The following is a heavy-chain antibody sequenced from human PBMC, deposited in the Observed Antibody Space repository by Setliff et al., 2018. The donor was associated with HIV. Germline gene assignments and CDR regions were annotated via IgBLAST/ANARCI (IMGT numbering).Heavy chain of an antibody. V-gene: IGHV4-39*02. CDR1: RGSILSSGGYF. CDR2: VYFLGNT. CDR3: ARAPANYHDSSGFYFGGDYYFDF. Sequence: PSETLSLTCTVSRGSILSSGGYFWGWIRQPPGRGLEWLGTVYFLGNTYLNPSLKSRVAVSVDTSRNHFSLRVTSVTAADTAVYYCARAPANYHDSSGFYFGGDYYFDFWGQGTLVTVSS. D-gene: IGHD3-22*01. J-gene: IGHJ4*02.